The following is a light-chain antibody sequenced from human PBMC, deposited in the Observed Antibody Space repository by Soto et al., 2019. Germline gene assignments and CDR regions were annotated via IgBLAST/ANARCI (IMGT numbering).Light chain of an antibody. V-gene: IGKV1-9*01. CDR1: QGINSY. J-gene: IGKJ4*01. Sequence: DIQLTQSPSFLSASVGDRVNITCRASQGINSYLAWYQQKPGKAPKLLIYAASTLQSGVPSTFSGSGSGTEFTLTITSLQPEDFATYYCQQVNSYPLTFGGGTKVEIK. CDR3: QQVNSYPLT. CDR2: AAS.